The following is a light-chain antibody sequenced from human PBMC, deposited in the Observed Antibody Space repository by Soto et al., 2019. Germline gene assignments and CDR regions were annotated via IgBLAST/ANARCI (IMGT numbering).Light chain of an antibody. CDR1: QSVGSY. V-gene: IGKV3-11*01. CDR3: QQRSNWPST. CDR2: DTS. J-gene: IGKJ5*01. Sequence: EIVLTQSPATLSLSPGERATLSCRASQSVGSYLVWYQQKPGQAPRLLIYDTSNRATGIPARFSGSGSGTDFTLTISSLEPEDFAVYYCQQRSNWPSTFGQGTRLEIK.